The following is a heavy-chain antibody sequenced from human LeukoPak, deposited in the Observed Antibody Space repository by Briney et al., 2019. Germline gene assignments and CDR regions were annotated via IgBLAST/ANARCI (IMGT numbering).Heavy chain of an antibody. CDR1: GLTFSSYA. CDR2: ISSSGSST. CDR3: AKDDPAYGDFDGY. D-gene: IGHD4-17*01. V-gene: IGHV3-23*01. J-gene: IGHJ4*02. Sequence: GGSLRLSCAASGLTFSSYAMSCVRQAPGKGLEWVSAISSSGSSTYYADSVKGRFTVYRDSAKNMVYLKMNRLRDEDTAVYYCAKDDPAYGDFDGYWGQGTLLTVSS.